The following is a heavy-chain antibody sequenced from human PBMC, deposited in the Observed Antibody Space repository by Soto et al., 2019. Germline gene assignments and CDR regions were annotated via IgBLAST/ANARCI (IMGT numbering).Heavy chain of an antibody. J-gene: IGHJ5*02. CDR3: AGIAARPGMNWFDH. V-gene: IGHV1-3*01. CDR2: INAGNGNT. Sequence: XSVKFSCKATVYTFTSYAMHWVRQAPGQRLEWMGWINAGNGNTKYSQKFQGRVTITRDTSASTAYMELSSLRSEDTAVYYCAGIAARPGMNWFDHWGQGTLVTVSS. CDR1: VYTFTSYA. D-gene: IGHD6-6*01.